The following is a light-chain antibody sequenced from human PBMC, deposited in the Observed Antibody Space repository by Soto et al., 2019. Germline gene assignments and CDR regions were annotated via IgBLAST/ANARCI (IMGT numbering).Light chain of an antibody. J-gene: IGKJ2*01. CDR2: GAS. Sequence: EIVLTQSPDTLYLSPGEGATLSCRASQRVNSSYLAWYQQKPGQAPRLLISGASDRATGVPARVSGSGYGTDFTLTISRLEPEDFAVYYCQQYVNSPVTFGQGTMLQIK. CDR1: QRVNSSY. CDR3: QQYVNSPVT. V-gene: IGKV3-20*01.